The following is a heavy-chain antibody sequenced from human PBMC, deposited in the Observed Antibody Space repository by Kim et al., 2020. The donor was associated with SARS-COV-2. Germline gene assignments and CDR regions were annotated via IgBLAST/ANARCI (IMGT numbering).Heavy chain of an antibody. Sequence: SETLSLTCAVYGGSFSGYYWSWIRQPPGKGLEWIGEINHGGSTNYNPSLKSRVAISVDTSKNQFSLKLTSVTAAETAVYYCASSPVRTSFGVFIIGAYF. J-gene: IGHJ4*01. CDR2: INHGGST. D-gene: IGHD3-3*01. CDR3: ASSPVRTSFGVFIIGAYF. CDR1: GGSFSGYY. V-gene: IGHV4-34*01.